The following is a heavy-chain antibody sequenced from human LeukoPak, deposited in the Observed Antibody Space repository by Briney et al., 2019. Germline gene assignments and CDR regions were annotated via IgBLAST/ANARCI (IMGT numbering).Heavy chain of an antibody. CDR1: GFTFSSYA. V-gene: IGHV3-30*04. CDR3: AKGLVSGVYNWFDP. Sequence: GGSLRLSCAASGFTFSSYAMHWVRQAPGKGLEWVAVISYDGSNKYYADSVKGRFTISRDNSKNTLYLQMNSLRAEDTAVYYCAKGLVSGVYNWFDPWGQGTLVTVSS. D-gene: IGHD3-9*01. CDR2: ISYDGSNK. J-gene: IGHJ5*02.